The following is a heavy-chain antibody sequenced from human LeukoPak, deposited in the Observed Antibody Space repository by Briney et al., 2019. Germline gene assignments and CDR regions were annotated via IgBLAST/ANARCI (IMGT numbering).Heavy chain of an antibody. D-gene: IGHD1-1*01. CDR3: AGGDNWNDVFGWFDP. CDR2: ISYDGSNK. J-gene: IGHJ5*02. V-gene: IGHV3-30*04. Sequence: PRRSLRLSCAASGFTFSSYAMHWVRQAPGNGLEWVAVISYDGSNKYYADSVKGRFTISRDNSKNTLYLQMNSLRAEDTAVYYCAGGDNWNDVFGWFDPWGQGTLVTVSS. CDR1: GFTFSSYA.